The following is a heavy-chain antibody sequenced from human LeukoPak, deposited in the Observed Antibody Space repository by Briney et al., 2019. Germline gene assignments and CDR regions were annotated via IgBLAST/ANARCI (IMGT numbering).Heavy chain of an antibody. V-gene: IGHV1-2*02. Sequence: GASVTVSCKASGYTFTGYYMHWVRQAPGQGLEWMGWINPNSGGTNYAQKFQGRVTMTRDTSISTAYMELSRLRSDDTAVYYCARAQGDSSGLDAFDIWGQGTMVTVSS. CDR2: INPNSGGT. J-gene: IGHJ3*02. CDR1: GYTFTGYY. CDR3: ARAQGDSSGLDAFDI. D-gene: IGHD3-22*01.